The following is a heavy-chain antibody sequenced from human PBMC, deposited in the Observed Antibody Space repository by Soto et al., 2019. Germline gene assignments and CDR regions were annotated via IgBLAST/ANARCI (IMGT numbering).Heavy chain of an antibody. D-gene: IGHD3-22*01. CDR3: ARDRYYDSSGYYDY. Sequence: ASVKVSCKASGYTFTRSGISWVRLAPGQGLEWMGWISTYNGDTNYAQTFQGWVTMTRDMSISTAYMELSRLRSDDTAVYYCARDRYYDSSGYYDYWGQGTLVTVSS. CDR1: GYTFTRSG. J-gene: IGHJ4*02. V-gene: IGHV1-18*01. CDR2: ISTYNGDT.